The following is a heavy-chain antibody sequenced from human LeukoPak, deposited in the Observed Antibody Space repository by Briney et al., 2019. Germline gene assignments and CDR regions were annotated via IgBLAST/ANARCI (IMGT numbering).Heavy chain of an antibody. CDR1: GGSISSYY. CDR3: ARFSRVAYETPYDY. V-gene: IGHV4-59*01. Sequence: PSETLSLTCAVSGGSISSYYWSWIRQPPGKGLEWIGYIYYSGSTNYNPSLKSRVTISVDTSKDQFSLKLSSVTAADTAVYYCARFSRVAYETPYDYWGQGTLVTVSS. D-gene: IGHD2-21*01. CDR2: IYYSGST. J-gene: IGHJ4*02.